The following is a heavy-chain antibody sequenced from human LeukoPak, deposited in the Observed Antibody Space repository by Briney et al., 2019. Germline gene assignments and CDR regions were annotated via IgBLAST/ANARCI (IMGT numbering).Heavy chain of an antibody. Sequence: PSETLSLTCAVYGGSFSGYYWSWIRQPPGTGLEWIGEINHSGSTNYNPSLKSRATISVDTSKNQFSLKLSSVTAADTAVYYCARVPTGTAGGIDYWGQGTLVTVSS. V-gene: IGHV4-34*01. D-gene: IGHD1-1*01. CDR2: INHSGST. J-gene: IGHJ4*02. CDR1: GGSFSGYY. CDR3: ARVPTGTAGGIDY.